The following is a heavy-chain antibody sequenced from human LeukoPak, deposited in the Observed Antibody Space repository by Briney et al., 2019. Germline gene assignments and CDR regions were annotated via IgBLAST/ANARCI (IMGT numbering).Heavy chain of an antibody. D-gene: IGHD3-16*01. Sequence: GGSLRLSCAASGFTFSSYWMHWVRQAPGKGLVWVSRINSDGSSTYYADSVKGRFTISRDYSKNTLYLQLNSLRAEDTAIYYCAKGPFSRDIDYWGQGVLVTVSS. V-gene: IGHV3-74*01. CDR3: AKGPFSRDIDY. J-gene: IGHJ4*02. CDR2: INSDGSST. CDR1: GFTFSSYW.